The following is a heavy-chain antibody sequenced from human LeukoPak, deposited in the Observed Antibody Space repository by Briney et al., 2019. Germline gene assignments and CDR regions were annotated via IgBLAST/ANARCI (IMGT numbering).Heavy chain of an antibody. CDR3: VREDEGPLSKDFDY. J-gene: IGHJ4*02. Sequence: ASMKVSCKSSGFTFTDHYIHWVRQGPGQGLEWMGYIGPHSTFTSSPQEFQGRVTMTRDASMSTAYMDLTRLTSDDTAVYYCVREDEGPLSKDFDYWGQGTLVTVSS. CDR1: GFTFTDHY. D-gene: IGHD2/OR15-2a*01. V-gene: IGHV1-2*02. CDR2: IGPHSTFT.